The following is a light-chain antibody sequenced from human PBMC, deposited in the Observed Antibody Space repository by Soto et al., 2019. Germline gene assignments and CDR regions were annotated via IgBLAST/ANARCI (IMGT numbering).Light chain of an antibody. Sequence: QSVLTQPPSASGTPGQRVTISCSGGSSNIGSNTVNWYQQLPGTAPKLLIYSNIQRSSGVPDRFSGSKSGTSASLAISGLQSEDEADYYCSAWDDSLNGVFFGGGTQLTV. J-gene: IGLJ2*01. CDR1: SSNIGSNT. CDR2: SNI. V-gene: IGLV1-44*01. CDR3: SAWDDSLNGVF.